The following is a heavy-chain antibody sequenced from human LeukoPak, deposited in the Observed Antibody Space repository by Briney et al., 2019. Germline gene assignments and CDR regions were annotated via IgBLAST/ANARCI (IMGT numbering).Heavy chain of an antibody. D-gene: IGHD2-2*01. CDR1: GGSISSGDYY. Sequence: PSETLSLTCTVSGGSISSGDYYWSWIRQPPGKGLEWIGYIYYSGSTYYNPSLKSRVTISVDTSKNQFSLKLSSVTAADTAVYYCAGLLGYCSSTSCPNWFGPWGPGNPGHRLL. CDR2: IYYSGST. CDR3: AGLLGYCSSTSCPNWFGP. J-gene: IGHJ5*02. V-gene: IGHV4-30-4*08.